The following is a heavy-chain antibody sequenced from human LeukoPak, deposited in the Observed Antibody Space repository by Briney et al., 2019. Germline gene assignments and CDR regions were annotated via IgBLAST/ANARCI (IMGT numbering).Heavy chain of an antibody. Sequence: PSETLSLACTVSGGSISTITYYWGWIRQPPGKGLEWVGHMYYRGNTFYNPSLKSRVTISVDTSKNQFSLKLRSVTAADTAVYYCARLYGNYQNYFDYWGQGTLVTVSS. CDR1: GGSISTITYY. D-gene: IGHD1-7*01. V-gene: IGHV4-39*07. J-gene: IGHJ4*02. CDR2: MYYRGNT. CDR3: ARLYGNYQNYFDY.